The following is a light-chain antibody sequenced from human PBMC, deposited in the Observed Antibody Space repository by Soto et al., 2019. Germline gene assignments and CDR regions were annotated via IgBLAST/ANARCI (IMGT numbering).Light chain of an antibody. V-gene: IGLV2-14*01. CDR1: SSDVGGYNY. J-gene: IGLJ1*01. CDR2: DVN. Sequence: QSALTQPASVSGSPGQSITISCSGTSSDVGGYNYVSWYQPHPGKAPKLMIYDVNNRPSGISNRFFGSKSGNTASLTISGLQTEDEADYYCSSYSSSGTLYVFGTGTKLTVL. CDR3: SSYSSSGTLYV.